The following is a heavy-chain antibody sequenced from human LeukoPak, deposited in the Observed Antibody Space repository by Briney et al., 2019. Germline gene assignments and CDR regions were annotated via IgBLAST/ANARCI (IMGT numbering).Heavy chain of an antibody. CDR1: GGSISSYY. D-gene: IGHD3-10*01. Sequence: SETLSLTCTVSGGSISSYYWSWIRQPPGKGLEWIGYIYTSGSTNYNPSLKSRVTISVDTSKNQFFLKLSSVTAADTAVYYCARHASWDYCGSGSYPYYYYMDVWGKGTTVTVSS. V-gene: IGHV4-4*09. CDR2: IYTSGST. J-gene: IGHJ6*03. CDR3: ARHASWDYCGSGSYPYYYYMDV.